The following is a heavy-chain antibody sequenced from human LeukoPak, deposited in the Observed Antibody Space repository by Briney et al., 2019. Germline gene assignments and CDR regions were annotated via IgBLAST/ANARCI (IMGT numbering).Heavy chain of an antibody. V-gene: IGHV4-59*11. D-gene: IGHD4-17*01. CDR1: ADSFSSHY. Sequence: SETLSLTCAVSADSFSSHYWTWIRQPPGKGLEWIGYISYIGRTNYNPSLKSRVTISIDTSKNQFSLKLTSVTAADTAVYYCARDLVTVTKGFDIWGQGTMVSVSS. CDR3: ARDLVTVTKGFDI. J-gene: IGHJ3*02. CDR2: ISYIGRT.